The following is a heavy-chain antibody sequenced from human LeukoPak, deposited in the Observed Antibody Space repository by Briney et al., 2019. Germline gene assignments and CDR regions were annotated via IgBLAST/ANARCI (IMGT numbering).Heavy chain of an antibody. CDR3: ARQGLRIYEFDY. V-gene: IGHV5-51*01. CDR1: GYSFTSYW. J-gene: IGHJ4*02. D-gene: IGHD5-12*01. CDR2: IYPGDSDT. Sequence: KHGESLKISCKGSGYSFTSYWIGWVRQMPGKGLEWMGIIYPGDSDTRYSPSFQGQVTISVDRSINTAYLQWSSLKASDTAMYYCARQGLRIYEFDYWGQGTPVTVSS.